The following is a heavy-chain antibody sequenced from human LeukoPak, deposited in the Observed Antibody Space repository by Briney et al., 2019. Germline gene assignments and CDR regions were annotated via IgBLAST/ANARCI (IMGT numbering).Heavy chain of an antibody. CDR3: ATSITIFGVVTNWFDP. V-gene: IGHV1-24*01. CDR1: GYTLTELS. J-gene: IGHJ5*02. Sequence: ASVTVSCKVSGYTLTELSMHWVRQAPGKGLEWMGGFDPEDGETIYAQKFQGRVTMTEDTSTDTAYMELSSLRSEDTAVYYCATSITIFGVVTNWFDPWGQGTLVTVSS. D-gene: IGHD3-3*01. CDR2: FDPEDGET.